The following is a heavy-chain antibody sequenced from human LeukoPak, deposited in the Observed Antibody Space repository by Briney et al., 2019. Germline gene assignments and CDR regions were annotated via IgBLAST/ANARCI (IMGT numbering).Heavy chain of an antibody. Sequence: SETLSLTCAVYGGSFSGYYWSWIRQPPGKGLEWIGEVNHSGSTNYNPSLKSRVTISVDTSKNQFSLKLSSVTAADTAVYYCARGTYYDFWSAKNFDYWGQGTLVTVSS. CDR1: GGSFSGYY. CDR3: ARGTYYDFWSAKNFDY. J-gene: IGHJ4*02. V-gene: IGHV4-34*01. D-gene: IGHD3-3*01. CDR2: VNHSGST.